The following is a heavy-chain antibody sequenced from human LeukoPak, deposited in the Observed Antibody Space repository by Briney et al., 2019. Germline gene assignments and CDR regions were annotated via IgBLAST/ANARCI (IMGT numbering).Heavy chain of an antibody. CDR2: ISGSGGST. J-gene: IGHJ4*02. CDR3: ASRGWSIAAATKPTKVDY. V-gene: IGHV3-23*01. Sequence: GGSLRLSCAASGFTFSSYAMSWVRQAPGKGLEWVSAISGSGGSTYYADSVKGRFTISRDNSKNTLYLQMNSLRAEDTAVYYCASRGWSIAAATKPTKVDYWGQGTLVTVSS. CDR1: GFTFSSYA. D-gene: IGHD6-13*01.